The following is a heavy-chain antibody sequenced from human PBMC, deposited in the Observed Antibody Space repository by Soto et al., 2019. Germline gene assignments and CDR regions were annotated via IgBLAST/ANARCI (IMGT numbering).Heavy chain of an antibody. CDR3: ARASVAGTPLSY. Sequence: QVQLQQWGAGLLKPSETLSLTCAVYGGSFSGYYWSWIRQPPGKGLEWIGEINHSGSTTYNPSLKSRVTISVDTSKNQFSLKLSSVTAADTAVYYCARASVAGTPLSYWGQGTLVTVSS. V-gene: IGHV4-34*01. CDR1: GGSFSGYY. J-gene: IGHJ4*02. D-gene: IGHD6-19*01. CDR2: INHSGST.